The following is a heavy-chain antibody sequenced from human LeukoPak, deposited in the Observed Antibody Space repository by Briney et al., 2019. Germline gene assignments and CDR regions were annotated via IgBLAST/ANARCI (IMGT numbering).Heavy chain of an antibody. CDR1: GGSISSGSYY. J-gene: IGHJ6*03. CDR2: IHTSGST. V-gene: IGHV4-61*02. Sequence: PSQTLSLTCTVSGGSISSGSYYWSWIRQPAGKGLEWIGRIHTSGSTNYNPSLKSRVTISVDTSKNQFSLKLSSVTAADTAVYYCARDHGGWHYYYMDVWGKGTTVTISS. D-gene: IGHD6-19*01. CDR3: ARDHGGWHYYYMDV.